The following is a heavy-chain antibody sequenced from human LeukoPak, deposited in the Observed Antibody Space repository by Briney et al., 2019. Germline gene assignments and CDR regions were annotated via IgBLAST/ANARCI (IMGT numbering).Heavy chain of an antibody. J-gene: IGHJ6*02. D-gene: IGHD6-13*01. Sequence: ASVKVSCKVSGYTLTELSMHWVRQAPGKGLEWMGGFDPEDGETIYAQKFQGRVTMTEDTSTDTAYMELSSLRSEDTAVYYCATVVGAAALPSGSYCYYGMDVWGQGTTVTVSS. CDR2: FDPEDGET. CDR1: GYTLTELS. CDR3: ATVVGAAALPSGSYCYYGMDV. V-gene: IGHV1-24*01.